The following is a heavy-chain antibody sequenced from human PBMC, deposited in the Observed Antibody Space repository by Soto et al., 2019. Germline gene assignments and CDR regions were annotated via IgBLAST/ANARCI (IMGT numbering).Heavy chain of an antibody. CDR1: GGSISSSSYY. D-gene: IGHD3-3*01. CDR3: ASFTIFGVVRSDY. V-gene: IGHV4-39*01. Sequence: SETLSLTCTVSGGSISSSSYYWGWIRQPPGKGLEWIGSIYYSGSTYYNPSLKSRVTISVDTSKNQFSLKLSSVTAADTAVYYCASFTIFGVVRSDYWGHGTLVTVSS. J-gene: IGHJ4*01. CDR2: IYYSGST.